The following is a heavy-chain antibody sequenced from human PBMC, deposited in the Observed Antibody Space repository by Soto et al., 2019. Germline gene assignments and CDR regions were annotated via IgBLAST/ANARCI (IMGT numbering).Heavy chain of an antibody. Sequence: QVQLMQSGAEVKKPGSSVKVSCKASGGTFSTSAISWVRQAPGEGLEWVGGIMPIFATPDYAQKFQGRVTISADESTATAYLELTRLTTDDTAVYYCARDKDRQQLGGNYYYILDVWGQGTAITVSS. CDR2: IMPIFATP. CDR1: GGTFSTSA. J-gene: IGHJ6*02. CDR3: ARDKDRQQLGGNYYYILDV. V-gene: IGHV1-69*12. D-gene: IGHD3-3*02.